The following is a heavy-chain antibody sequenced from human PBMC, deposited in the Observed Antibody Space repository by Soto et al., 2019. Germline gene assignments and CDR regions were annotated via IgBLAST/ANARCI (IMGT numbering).Heavy chain of an antibody. CDR2: ISSSGTGI. CDR1: GFTFSSYA. Sequence: AGSLRLSRAASGFTFSSYAMTWIRQAPGKGLEWVSYISSSGTGIYYADSVKGRFTISRDNAKNSLSLAMRSLSAEETAVYYCASSYADDLDIWGQGTMVTVSS. CDR3: ASSYADDLDI. V-gene: IGHV3-11*01. J-gene: IGHJ3*02.